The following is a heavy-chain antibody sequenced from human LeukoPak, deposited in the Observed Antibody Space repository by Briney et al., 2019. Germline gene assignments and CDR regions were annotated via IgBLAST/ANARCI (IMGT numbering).Heavy chain of an antibody. CDR2: FLSSSSYI. CDR3: ARDRGRGYYYGSGTPFDY. Sequence: TGGSLRLSCAASGFTFSNYNMNWVRQAPGKGLEWVSSFLSSSSYIYYADSVKGRFTISRDNAKNSLYLQMNSLRAEDTAVYYCARDRGRGYYYGSGTPFDYWGQGTLVTVSS. J-gene: IGHJ4*02. D-gene: IGHD3-10*01. V-gene: IGHV3-21*01. CDR1: GFTFSNYN.